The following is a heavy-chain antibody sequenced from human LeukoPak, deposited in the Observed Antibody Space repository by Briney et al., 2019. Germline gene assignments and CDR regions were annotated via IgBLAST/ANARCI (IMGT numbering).Heavy chain of an antibody. D-gene: IGHD2-15*01. CDR3: ARGARDIVVVVAARPHYYYGMDV. Sequence: GGSLRLSCAASGFTFSSYSMNWVRQAPGKGLEWVSYISSSSSTIYYADSVKGRFTISRENAKNSLYLQMNSLRAEDTAVYYCARGARDIVVVVAARPHYYYGMDVWGQGTTVTVSS. CDR2: ISSSSSTI. CDR1: GFTFSSYS. J-gene: IGHJ6*02. V-gene: IGHV3-48*01.